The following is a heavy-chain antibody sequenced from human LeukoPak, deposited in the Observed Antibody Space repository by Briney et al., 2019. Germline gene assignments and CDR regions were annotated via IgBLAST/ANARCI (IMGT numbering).Heavy chain of an antibody. Sequence: SETLSLTCTVSGGSVSSSSDSWGWIRQPPGKGLEWIGTISYSGNTYYSPSLKSRVTLLLDTSGNQFSLKLSSVTAADTAVYYCARLVDTARDYYYYYMDVWGKGTTVTVSS. CDR1: GGSVSSSSDS. CDR2: ISYSGNT. V-gene: IGHV4-39*07. J-gene: IGHJ6*03. CDR3: ARLVDTARDYYYYYMDV. D-gene: IGHD5-18*01.